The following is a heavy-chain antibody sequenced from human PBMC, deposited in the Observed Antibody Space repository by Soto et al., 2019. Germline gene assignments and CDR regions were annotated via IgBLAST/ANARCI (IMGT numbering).Heavy chain of an antibody. D-gene: IGHD3-16*02. CDR2: IWYDGSNK. Sequence: GGSLRLSCAASGFTFSSYGMHWVRQAPGKGLEWVAVIWYDGSNKYYADSVKGRFTISRDNAKNTLYLQMNSLRTEDTAVYYWAWGDYHDISGRFSDAFDVWGHGTMVTVSS. V-gene: IGHV3-33*01. CDR1: GFTFSSYG. J-gene: IGHJ3*01. CDR3: AWGDYHDISGRFSDAFDV.